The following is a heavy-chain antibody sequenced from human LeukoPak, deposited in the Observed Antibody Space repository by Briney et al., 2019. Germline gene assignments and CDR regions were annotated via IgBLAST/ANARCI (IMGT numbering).Heavy chain of an antibody. CDR1: GFTFSSYG. D-gene: IGHD2-15*01. J-gene: IGHJ4*02. CDR3: AQGDCSGGSCPGPLN. Sequence: GGSLRLSCAASGFTFSSYGMHWVRQAPGKGLEWVAFIRYDGSNKYYADSVKGRFTISRDNSKNTLYLQMNSLRAEDTSVYYCAQGDCSGGSCPGPLNWGQGTRVTVSS. CDR2: IRYDGSNK. V-gene: IGHV3-30*02.